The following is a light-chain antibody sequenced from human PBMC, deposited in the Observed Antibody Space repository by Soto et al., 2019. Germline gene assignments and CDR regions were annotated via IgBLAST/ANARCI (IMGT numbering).Light chain of an antibody. CDR2: AAS. CDR3: QQYGSSVTWT. Sequence: EVVLTQSPGTVSLSPGERATLSCRASQSVTSNYLAWYQQKPGQAPRLLIYAASSRATGIPARFSGSGSGTDFTLSISRLEPEDFAVYYGQQYGSSVTWTFGQGTKVEIK. V-gene: IGKV3-20*01. CDR1: QSVTSNY. J-gene: IGKJ1*01.